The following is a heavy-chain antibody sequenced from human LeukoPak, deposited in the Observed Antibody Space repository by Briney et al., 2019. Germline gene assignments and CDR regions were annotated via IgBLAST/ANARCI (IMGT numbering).Heavy chain of an antibody. Sequence: QAGGSPRLSCAASGFTFSSSWMSWVRQAPGKGLEWVANINQDGSGKYYLDSLRGRFTISRDNAKNSLYLQVNSLRAEDTAVYYCVRGVDYCGQGILVTVSS. CDR1: GFTFSSSW. V-gene: IGHV3-7*04. CDR3: VRGVDY. CDR2: INQDGSGK. J-gene: IGHJ4*02.